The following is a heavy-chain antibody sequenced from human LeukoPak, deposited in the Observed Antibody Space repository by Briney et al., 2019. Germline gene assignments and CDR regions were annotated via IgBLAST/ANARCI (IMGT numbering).Heavy chain of an antibody. J-gene: IGHJ3*02. CDR2: ISSSSSYI. CDR1: GFTFSSYS. V-gene: IGHV3-21*01. D-gene: IGHD3-22*01. CDR3: ARDYYDSSGYSNPGAFDI. Sequence: GGSLRLSCAASGFTFSSYSMNWVRQAPGKGLEWVSSISSSSSYIYYADSVKGRFTISRGNAKNSLYLQMNSLRAEDTAVYYCARDYYDSSGYSNPGAFDIWGQGTMVTVSS.